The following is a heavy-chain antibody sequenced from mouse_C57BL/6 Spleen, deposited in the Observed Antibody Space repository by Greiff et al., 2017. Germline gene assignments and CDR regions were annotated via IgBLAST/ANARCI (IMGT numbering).Heavy chain of an antibody. D-gene: IGHD2-12*01. V-gene: IGHV1-52*01. CDR1: GYTFTSYS. J-gene: IGHJ1*03. CDR2: IDPSDSET. CDR3: ARGIVQDLDV. Sequence: QVQLQQPGAELVRPGSSVKLSCKASGYTFTSYSMHWVKQRPIQGLEWIGNIDPSDSETHYNQKFKDKATLTVDKSSSTAYMQLSSLTSEDSEVYYSARGIVQDLDVWGTGTTVTVSS.